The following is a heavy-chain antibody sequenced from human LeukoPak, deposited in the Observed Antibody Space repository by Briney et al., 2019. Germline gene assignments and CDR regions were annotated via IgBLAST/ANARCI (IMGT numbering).Heavy chain of an antibody. D-gene: IGHD3-9*01. Sequence: SQTLSLTSTVSGGSISSGGYYWSWIRQHPGKGLEWIGYIYYSGSTYYNPSLKSRVTIPVDTSKNQFSLKLSSVTAADTAVYYCATWKLRYFDWSTPANWFDPWGQGTLVTVSS. CDR3: ATWKLRYFDWSTPANWFDP. J-gene: IGHJ5*02. CDR2: IYYSGST. CDR1: GGSISSGGYY. V-gene: IGHV4-31*03.